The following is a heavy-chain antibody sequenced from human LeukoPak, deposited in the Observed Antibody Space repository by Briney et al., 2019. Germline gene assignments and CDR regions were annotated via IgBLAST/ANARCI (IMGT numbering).Heavy chain of an antibody. CDR3: ARVVPMYSSDWYDDY. CDR2: IYYSGST. J-gene: IGHJ4*02. V-gene: IGHV4-39*01. D-gene: IGHD6-19*01. Sequence: SETLSLTCTVSGGSISSSSYYWGWIRQPPGKGLEWIGTIYYSGSTYYNPSLKSRVTISVDTSKNQFSLKLSSVAAADTAVYYCARVVPMYSSDWYDDYWGQGTLVTVSS. CDR1: GGSISSSSYY.